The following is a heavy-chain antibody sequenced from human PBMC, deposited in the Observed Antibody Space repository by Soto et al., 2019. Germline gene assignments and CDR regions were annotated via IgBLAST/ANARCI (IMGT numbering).Heavy chain of an antibody. D-gene: IGHD1-1*01. Sequence: QVQLVESGGGVVQHGRSLRLSCAASGFTFSSYAMHWVRQAPGKGLEWVAVISYDGSNKYYADSVKGRFTISRDNSKNTLYLQMNSLRAEDTAVYYCARVRGTEDYWGQGTLVTVSS. CDR2: ISYDGSNK. J-gene: IGHJ4*02. CDR1: GFTFSSYA. V-gene: IGHV3-30-3*01. CDR3: ARVRGTEDY.